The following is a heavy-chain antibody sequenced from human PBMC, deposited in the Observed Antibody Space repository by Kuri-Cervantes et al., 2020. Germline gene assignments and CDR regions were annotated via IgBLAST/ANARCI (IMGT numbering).Heavy chain of an antibody. CDR3: ARGRNY. J-gene: IGHJ4*02. CDR2: INHSGST. CDR1: GGSISSSNW. Sequence: SCAVSGGSISSSNWWSWVRQPPGKGLEWIGEINHSGSTNYNPSLKSRVTISVDTSKNQFSLKLSSVTAADTAVYYCARGRNYWGQGTLVTVSS. V-gene: IGHV4-4*02.